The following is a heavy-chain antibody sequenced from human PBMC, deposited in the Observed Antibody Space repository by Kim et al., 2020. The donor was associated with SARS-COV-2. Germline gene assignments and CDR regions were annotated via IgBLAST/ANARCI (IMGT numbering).Heavy chain of an antibody. V-gene: IGHV4-34*01. J-gene: IGHJ5*02. CDR1: GGSFSGYY. CDR2: INHSGST. CDR3: ARGMSSRYYGSGSYRWGPGVRGYNWFDP. D-gene: IGHD3-10*01. Sequence: SETLSLTCAVYGGSFSGYYWSWIRQPPGKGLEWIGEINHSGSTNYNPSLKSRVTISVDTSKNQFSLKLSSVTAADTAVYYCARGMSSRYYGSGSYRWGPGVRGYNWFDPWGQGTLVTVSS.